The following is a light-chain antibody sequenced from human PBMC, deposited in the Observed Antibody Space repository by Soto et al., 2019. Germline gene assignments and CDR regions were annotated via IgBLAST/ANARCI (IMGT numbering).Light chain of an antibody. Sequence: QTVVTQPPSASGTPGQRVTISCSGSSSNIGSNTVNWYQQLPGTAPKLLIYSNNQRPSGVPDRFSGYKSGTSASLAISGLQSEDEADYYCAAWDDSLNGNWVFGGGTQLTVL. CDR3: AAWDDSLNGNWV. CDR1: SSNIGSNT. J-gene: IGLJ3*02. V-gene: IGLV1-44*01. CDR2: SNN.